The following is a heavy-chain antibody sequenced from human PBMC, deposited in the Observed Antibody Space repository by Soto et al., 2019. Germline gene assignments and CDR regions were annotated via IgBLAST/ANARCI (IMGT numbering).Heavy chain of an antibody. V-gene: IGHV3-48*03. CDR2: ISSSGSTI. Sequence: LRLSCAASGFTFSSYEMYWVRQAPGKGLEWVSYISSSGSTIYYADSVKGRFTISRDNAKNSLYLQMNSLRAEDTAVYYCARMDHDYGDSDYWGQGTLVTVSS. CDR3: ARMDHDYGDSDY. D-gene: IGHD4-17*01. J-gene: IGHJ4*02. CDR1: GFTFSSYE.